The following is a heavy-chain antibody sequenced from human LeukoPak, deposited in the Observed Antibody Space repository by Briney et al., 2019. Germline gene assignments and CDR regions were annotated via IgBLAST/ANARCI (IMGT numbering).Heavy chain of an antibody. V-gene: IGHV4-59*01. CDR2: IYYSGST. CDR3: ARYIAVADLFDY. J-gene: IGHJ4*02. CDR1: GGSISSYY. D-gene: IGHD6-19*01. Sequence: ASETLSLTCTVSGGSISSYYWSWIRQPPGKGLEWIGYIYYSGSTNYNPSLKSRVTISVDTSKNQFSLKLSSVTAADTAVYYCARYIAVADLFDYWGQGTLVTVSS.